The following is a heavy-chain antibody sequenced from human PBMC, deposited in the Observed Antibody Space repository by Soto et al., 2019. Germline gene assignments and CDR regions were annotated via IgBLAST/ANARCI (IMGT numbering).Heavy chain of an antibody. Sequence: SVKVSCKASGGTFSSYAISWVRQAPGQGLEWMGGIIPIFGTANYAQKFQGRVTITADESTSTAYMELSSLRSEDTAVYYCASALNYYYGMDVWGQGTTVTVSS. CDR3: ASALNYYYGMDV. CDR1: GGTFSSYA. D-gene: IGHD3-16*01. J-gene: IGHJ6*02. V-gene: IGHV1-69*13. CDR2: IIPIFGTA.